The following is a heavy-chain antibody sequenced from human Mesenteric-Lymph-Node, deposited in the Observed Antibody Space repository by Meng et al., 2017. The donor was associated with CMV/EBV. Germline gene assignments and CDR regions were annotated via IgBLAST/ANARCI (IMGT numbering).Heavy chain of an antibody. CDR3: ARRGNYDSDYSEY. CDR1: GDSISNRTYY. V-gene: IGHV4-39*01. CDR2: VHHSGTT. D-gene: IGHD3-22*01. Sequence: QLQLQEAGPGLVKPSETLSLPCIVSGDSISNRTYYWTWIRQPPGKGLEWIGSVHHSGTTYYTPSLKGRLTISVDTSANLFSLRLTTVTAADTATYYCARRGNYDSDYSEYWGQGTLVTVSS. J-gene: IGHJ4*02.